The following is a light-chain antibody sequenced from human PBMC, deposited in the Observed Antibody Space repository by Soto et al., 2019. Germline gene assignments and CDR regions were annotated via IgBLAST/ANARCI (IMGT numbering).Light chain of an antibody. CDR2: GAS. CDR3: RQYDTSPPRYT. V-gene: IGKV3-20*01. J-gene: IGKJ2*01. Sequence: EIVLTQSPGTLSLSPGERATLSCRASQSVDSVYLTWYQQKPGQAPRLLIYGASTRAAGIPSRFSGSGSGTDFTLTISRLEPEDFAVYYCRQYDTSPPRYTFGQGTKVEIK. CDR1: QSVDSVY.